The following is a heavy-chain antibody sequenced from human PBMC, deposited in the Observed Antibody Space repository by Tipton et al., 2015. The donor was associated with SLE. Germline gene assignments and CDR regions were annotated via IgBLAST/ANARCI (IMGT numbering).Heavy chain of an antibody. Sequence: TLSLTCTVSGDSLDSFNNHWGWIRQSPGKGLEFIGTIYYGGDTYYNPSLRSRVIISADRSKKNFSLNLRSVGAADTAVYYCVRSRGGATRAFDYWGQGSLFIVSS. D-gene: IGHD1-26*01. CDR2: IYYGGDT. V-gene: IGHV4-39*07. CDR3: VRSRGGATRAFDY. CDR1: GDSLDSFNNH. J-gene: IGHJ4*02.